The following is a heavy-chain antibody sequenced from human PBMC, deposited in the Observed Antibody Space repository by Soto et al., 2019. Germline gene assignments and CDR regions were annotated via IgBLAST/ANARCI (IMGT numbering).Heavy chain of an antibody. V-gene: IGHV3-13*01. CDR2: IGTACDT. Sequence: EVQLVESGGGLVQPGGSLRLSCAASGFTFSNYDMHWVRQVTGKGLEWVSTIGTACDTYYPGSVKGRFTISRENAKNSLYLQMNSLRAEDTAVYYCARGRLISLYYFDYWGQGTLVTVSS. CDR3: ARGRLISLYYFDY. CDR1: GFTFSNYD. J-gene: IGHJ4*02. D-gene: IGHD2-15*01.